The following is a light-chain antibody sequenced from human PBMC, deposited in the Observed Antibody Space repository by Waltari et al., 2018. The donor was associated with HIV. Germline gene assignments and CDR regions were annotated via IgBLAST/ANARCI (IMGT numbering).Light chain of an antibody. J-gene: IGLJ1*01. CDR2: EGS. CDR1: RSDVGGYAS. CDR3: TSYAGSGEYV. V-gene: IGLV2-8*01. Sequence: SAPPMHSSAFGSPAQSVTIHCTVTRSDVGGYASVSWYHHHPGKVPRLIMYEGSKRPSVVPDRFSGFKSGNTASLTVSGLQAEDEADYYCTSYAGSGEYVFGTGTKVTVL.